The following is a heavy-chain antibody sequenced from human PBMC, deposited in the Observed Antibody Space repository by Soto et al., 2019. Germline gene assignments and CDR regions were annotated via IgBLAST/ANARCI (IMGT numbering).Heavy chain of an antibody. Sequence: EVHLLESGGGVVQPGKSLKISCATSGFAFSDYPVTWVRQPPGQGLEWVSGISASGEKPYYADSVKGRFTISRDNSKNTLSLQMNSLRVEDTGIYYCAKLEWLEFGGDYWGQGTLVTVSS. J-gene: IGHJ4*02. CDR2: ISASGEKP. CDR1: GFAFSDYP. CDR3: AKLEWLEFGGDY. V-gene: IGHV3-23*01. D-gene: IGHD6-19*01.